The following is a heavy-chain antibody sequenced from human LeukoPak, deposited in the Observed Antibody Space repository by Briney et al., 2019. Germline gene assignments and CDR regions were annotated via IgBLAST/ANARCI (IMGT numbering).Heavy chain of an antibody. CDR2: LSGSGGGT. V-gene: IGHV3-23*01. J-gene: IGHJ4*02. Sequence: PGGSLRLSCAVSGITLSNYGMSWFRQAPGEGLEWVAGLSGSGGGTNYADSVQGRFTISRDNPKNTLYLQMTSLRAEDTAVYFCAKRGVVIRVFLVGFHKEAYYFDSWGQGALVTVSS. CDR3: AKRGVVIRVFLVGFHKEAYYFDS. D-gene: IGHD3-10*01. CDR1: GITLSNYG.